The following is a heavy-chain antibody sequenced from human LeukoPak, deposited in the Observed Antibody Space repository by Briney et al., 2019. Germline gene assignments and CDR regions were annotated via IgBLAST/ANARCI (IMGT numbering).Heavy chain of an antibody. CDR2: ITYDGSNT. CDR1: GFIFSTYA. CDR3: ARPGGYAFDI. J-gene: IGHJ3*02. D-gene: IGHD3-10*01. V-gene: IGHV3-30*04. Sequence: GGSLRLSCTASGFIFSTYAFHWIRQAPGKGPEWVALITYDGSNTFFADSVKGRFTLSRDNSKNALYLQMNSLRPADTAVYYCARPGGYAFDIWGQGTMVTVSS.